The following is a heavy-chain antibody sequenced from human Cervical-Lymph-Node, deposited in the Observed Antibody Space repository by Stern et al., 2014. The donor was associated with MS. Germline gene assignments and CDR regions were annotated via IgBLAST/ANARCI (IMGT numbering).Heavy chain of an antibody. CDR3: AKHACTGAACPFDL. CDR2: VFYRGAS. D-gene: IGHD2-8*02. V-gene: IGHV4-39*01. J-gene: IGHJ4*02. CDR1: GDSISSYTHY. Sequence: QVQLQESGPGLVKPSETLSLTCAVSGDSISSYTHYWAWIRQPPGKGLEWIGGVFYRGASYYTPSLKSPVPISVETSKNHFSWGLNSVTAADTAVYYCAKHACTGAACPFDLWGQGTLVTVSS.